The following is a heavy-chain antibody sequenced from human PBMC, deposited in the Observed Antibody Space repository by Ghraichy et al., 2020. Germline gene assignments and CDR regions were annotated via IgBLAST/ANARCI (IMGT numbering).Heavy chain of an antibody. CDR3: AKRASIAAAGYLVGLDY. J-gene: IGHJ4*02. CDR1: GFTFSSYA. D-gene: IGHD6-13*01. V-gene: IGHV3-23*01. CDR2: ISGSGGST. Sequence: GGSLRLSCAASGFTFSSYAMSWVRQAPGKGLEWVSAISGSGGSTYYADSVKGRFTISRDNSKNTLYLQMNSLRAEDTAVYYCAKRASIAAAGYLVGLDYWGQGTLVTVSS.